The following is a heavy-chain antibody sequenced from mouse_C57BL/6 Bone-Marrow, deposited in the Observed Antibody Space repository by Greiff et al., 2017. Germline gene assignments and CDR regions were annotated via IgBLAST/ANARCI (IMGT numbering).Heavy chain of an antibody. J-gene: IGHJ2*01. CDR2: IDPENGDT. CDR1: GFNIKDDY. V-gene: IGHV14-4*01. D-gene: IGHD1-1*01. Sequence: EVQLQESGAELVRPGASVKLSCTASGFNIKDDYMHWVKQRPEQGLEWIGWIDPENGDTEYASKFQGKATITADTSSNTAYLQLSSLTSEDTAVYYCTNDYWDCWGQGTTLTVSS. CDR3: TNDYWDC.